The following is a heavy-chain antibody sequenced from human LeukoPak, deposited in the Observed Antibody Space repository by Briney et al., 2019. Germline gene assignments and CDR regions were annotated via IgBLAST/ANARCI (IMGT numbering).Heavy chain of an antibody. CDR3: AKDFSVYYYDSRVLDY. CDR2: ISSSSYI. CDR1: GFTFSSYS. V-gene: IGHV3-21*01. J-gene: IGHJ4*02. D-gene: IGHD3-22*01. Sequence: GGSLRLSCAASGFTFSSYSMNWVRQAPGKGLEWVSSISSSSYIYYADSVKGRFTISRDNSKKTLYLQMNSLRPEDTAVYYCAKDFSVYYYDSRVLDYWGQGTLVTVSS.